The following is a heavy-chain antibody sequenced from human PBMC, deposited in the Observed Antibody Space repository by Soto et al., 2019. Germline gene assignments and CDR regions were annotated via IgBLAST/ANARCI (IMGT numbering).Heavy chain of an antibody. D-gene: IGHD6-13*01. Sequence: ASVKVSCKASGFTFTSSAMQWVRQARGQRLEWIGWIVVGSGNTNYAQKFQERVTITRDMSTSTAYMELSSLRSEDTAVYYCAAGNTGYSSSWIDAFDIWGQGTMVTVSS. CDR1: GFTFTSSA. CDR3: AAGNTGYSSSWIDAFDI. V-gene: IGHV1-58*02. J-gene: IGHJ3*02. CDR2: IVVGSGNT.